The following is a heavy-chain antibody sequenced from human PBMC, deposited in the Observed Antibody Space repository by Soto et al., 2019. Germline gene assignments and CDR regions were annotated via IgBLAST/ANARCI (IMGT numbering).Heavy chain of an antibody. CDR3: AGAAPQTDIVVVPAATSYYYYGMDV. CDR1: GYTFTSYA. V-gene: IGHV1-3*01. D-gene: IGHD2-2*01. CDR2: INAGNGNT. Sequence: ASVKVSCKASGYTFTSYAMHWVRQARGQRLEWMGWINAGNGNTKYSQKFQGRVTITRDTSASTAYMELSSLRSEDTAVYYCAGAAPQTDIVVVPAATSYYYYGMDVWGQGTTVTVSS. J-gene: IGHJ6*02.